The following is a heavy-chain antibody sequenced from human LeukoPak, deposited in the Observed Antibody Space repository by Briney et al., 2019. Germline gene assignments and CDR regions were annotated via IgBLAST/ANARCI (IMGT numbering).Heavy chain of an antibody. D-gene: IGHD3-16*01. Sequence: ALRLSCAASGFTFSSYAMHWVRQAPGKGLEGVAVISYDGSNKYYADTVKGGVTISRDNPKNTLYLQMNSLRAEDTAVYYCARDLTPTYYDYVWGSESMDVWGQGTTVTVSS. CDR3: ARDLTPTYYDYVWGSESMDV. CDR1: GFTFSSYA. CDR2: ISYDGSNK. V-gene: IGHV3-30-3*01. J-gene: IGHJ6*02.